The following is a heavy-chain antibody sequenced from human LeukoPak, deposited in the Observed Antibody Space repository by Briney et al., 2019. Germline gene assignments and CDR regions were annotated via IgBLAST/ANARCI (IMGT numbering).Heavy chain of an antibody. CDR2: INSDGSST. J-gene: IGHJ5*02. CDR1: GFTFSSYW. Sequence: GGSLRLSCAASGFTFSSYWMHWVRQAPGKGLVWVSRINSDGSSTSYADSVKGRFTISRDNAKNTLYLQMNSLRAEDTAVYYYARERGGIAAAGTGTFDPWGQGTLVTVSS. CDR3: ARERGGIAAAGTGTFDP. V-gene: IGHV3-74*01. D-gene: IGHD6-13*01.